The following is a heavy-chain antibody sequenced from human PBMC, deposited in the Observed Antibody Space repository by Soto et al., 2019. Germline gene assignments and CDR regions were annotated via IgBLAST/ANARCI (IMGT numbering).Heavy chain of an antibody. CDR2: IYWDDDK. CDR3: AHRRDRPEFDY. Sequence: QITLKESGPTLVKPTQTLTLTCTFSGFSLSSSGVGVGWIRQPPRKALEWLALIYWDDDKRYSPSLKNRLTITKDTSKNQVVLTMTNMDPVDTATYYCAHRRDRPEFDYWGPGTLVTVSS. V-gene: IGHV2-5*02. CDR1: GFSLSSSGVG. J-gene: IGHJ4*02.